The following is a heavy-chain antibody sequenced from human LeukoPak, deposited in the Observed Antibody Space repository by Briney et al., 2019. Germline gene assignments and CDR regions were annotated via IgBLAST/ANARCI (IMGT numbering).Heavy chain of an antibody. CDR3: GRGKAGGGNHIDYFDY. CDR2: IWYDGSNK. Sequence: GGSLRLSCAASGFTLSSYGMHWVRQAPGKGLEWVAVIWYDGSNKYYADSVKGRFTGSRDNSKNTLYLQMNSLRAEDTAVYYCGRGKAGGGNHIDYFDYWGQGTLVTVSS. D-gene: IGHD4-23*01. V-gene: IGHV3-33*01. CDR1: GFTLSSYG. J-gene: IGHJ4*02.